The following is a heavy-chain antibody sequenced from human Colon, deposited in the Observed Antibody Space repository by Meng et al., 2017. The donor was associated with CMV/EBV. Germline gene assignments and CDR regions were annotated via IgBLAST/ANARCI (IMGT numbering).Heavy chain of an antibody. Sequence: EVQLVESGGGLVKPGGSLRLSCTTSGFTFSSHSMNWVRQAPGKGLEWVSSISRSSTHIYYLDSVKGRFTISRDNARNSLYLQMNSLRAEDTAVYYCAREEVGEMAVFDNWGQGTLVTVSS. CDR3: AREEVGEMAVFDN. CDR2: ISRSSTHI. V-gene: IGHV3-21*02. J-gene: IGHJ4*02. D-gene: IGHD5-24*01. CDR1: GFTFSSHS.